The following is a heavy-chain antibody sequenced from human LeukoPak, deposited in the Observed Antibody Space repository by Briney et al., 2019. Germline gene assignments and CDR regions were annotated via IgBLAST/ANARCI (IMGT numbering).Heavy chain of an antibody. Sequence: GGSLRLSCAASGFTFSSYAMSWVRQAPGKGLEWVLAISGSGGSTYYADSVKGRFTISRDNSKNTLYLQMNSLRAEDTAVYYCAKGSSGWYTTPSGYWGQGTLVTVSS. CDR3: AKGSSGWYTTPSGY. CDR1: GFTFSSYA. D-gene: IGHD6-19*01. CDR2: ISGSGGST. V-gene: IGHV3-23*01. J-gene: IGHJ4*02.